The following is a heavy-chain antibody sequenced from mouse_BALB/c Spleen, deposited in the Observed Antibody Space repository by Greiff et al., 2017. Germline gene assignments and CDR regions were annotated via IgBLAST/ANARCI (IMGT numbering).Heavy chain of an antibody. D-gene: IGHD5-1*01. V-gene: IGHV2-6-4*01. CDR1: GFSLSRYS. CDR2: IWGGGST. Sequence: VQLVESGPGLVAPSQSLSITCTVSGFSLSRYSVHWVRQPPGKGLEWLGMIWGGGSTDYNSALKSRLSISKDNSKSQVFLKMNSLQTDDTAMYYCARNCEYGEGYAMDYWGQGTSVTVSS. CDR3: ARNCEYGEGYAMDY. J-gene: IGHJ4*01.